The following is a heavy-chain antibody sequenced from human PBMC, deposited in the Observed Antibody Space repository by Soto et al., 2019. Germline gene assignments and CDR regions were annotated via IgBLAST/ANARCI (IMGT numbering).Heavy chain of an antibody. CDR3: ARAREPEYSSSIFFDY. V-gene: IGHV3-23*03. J-gene: IGHJ4*01. CDR2: IYSAGST. D-gene: IGHD6-6*01. Sequence: GGSLRPSCAASGFTFGGYAWGWAGRAPGKGLQWVSVIYSAGSTYYANAVKGRFTISRDISENKIFLELNGLTVDDTAVYYCARAREPEYSSSIFFDYWGRGTVVTVSS. CDR1: GFTFGGYA.